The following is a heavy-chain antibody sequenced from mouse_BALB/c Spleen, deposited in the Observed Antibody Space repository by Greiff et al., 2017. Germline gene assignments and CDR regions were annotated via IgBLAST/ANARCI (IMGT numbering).Heavy chain of an antibody. Sequence: EVMLVESGGGLVQPGGSLKLSCAASGFAFSSYDMSWVRQTPEKRLEWVATISSGGSYTYYPDSVKGRFTISRDNAKNTLYLQMSSLKSEDTAMYYCTRETGNFDYWGQGTTLTVSS. J-gene: IGHJ2*01. CDR1: GFAFSSYD. CDR2: ISSGGSYT. D-gene: IGHD4-1*01. V-gene: IGHV5-6-4*01. CDR3: TRETGNFDY.